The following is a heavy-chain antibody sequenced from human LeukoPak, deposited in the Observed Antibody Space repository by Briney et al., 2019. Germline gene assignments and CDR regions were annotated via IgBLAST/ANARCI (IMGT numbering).Heavy chain of an antibody. J-gene: IGHJ4*02. CDR2: ISSNGGST. CDR3: ARDGTSGWRGAYYFDY. Sequence: GGSLRLSCAASGFTFSSYAMHWVRQAPGKGLEYVSAISSNGGSTYYANSVKGRFTISRDNSKNTLYLQMGSLRVEAMAVYYCARDGTSGWRGAYYFDYWGQGTLVTVSS. D-gene: IGHD6-19*01. CDR1: GFTFSSYA. V-gene: IGHV3-64*01.